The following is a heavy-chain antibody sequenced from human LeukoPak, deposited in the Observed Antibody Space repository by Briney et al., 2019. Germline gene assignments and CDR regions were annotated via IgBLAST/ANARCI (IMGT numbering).Heavy chain of an antibody. Sequence: GVSLRLSCAASRFIFNSYEMNWLRQAPGKGLEWVIYIDSSGGTIHYADSVKGRFTISRDNAKNSLYLQMNSLRVEDTADYYCARGVGRASYYYYMDVWGKGTTVTVSS. CDR2: IDSSGGTI. J-gene: IGHJ6*03. CDR1: RFIFNSYE. CDR3: ARGVGRASYYYYMDV. D-gene: IGHD3-10*01. V-gene: IGHV3-48*03.